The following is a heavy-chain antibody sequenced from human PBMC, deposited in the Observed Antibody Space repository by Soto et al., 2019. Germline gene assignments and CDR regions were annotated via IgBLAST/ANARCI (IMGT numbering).Heavy chain of an antibody. CDR3: ATYTVGEGGRGY. V-gene: IGHV4-4*09. CDR1: GGSMRGQH. CDR2: HHSDST. Sequence: QVQLQESGPRLVKPSETLSLTCTVSGGSMRGQHWSWIRQPPGKGLEWIGHHSDSTNYNPSLKSRXTISTDTSKNQFSLKLSSVTAADTAVYYCATYTVGEGGRGYWGQGTLVTVSS. J-gene: IGHJ4*02. D-gene: IGHD3-16*01.